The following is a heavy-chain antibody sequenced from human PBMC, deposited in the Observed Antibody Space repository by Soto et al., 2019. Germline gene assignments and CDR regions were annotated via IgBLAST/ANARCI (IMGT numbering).Heavy chain of an antibody. CDR3: ARDSSDMVRGVIITTTFDY. J-gene: IGHJ4*02. CDR2: INAGNGNT. Sequence: GASVKVSCKASGYTFTSYAMHWVRQAPGQRLEWMGWINAGNGNTKYSQKFQGRVTITRDTSASTAYMELSSLRSEDTAVYYCARDSSDMVRGVIITTTFDYWGQGTLVTVSS. V-gene: IGHV1-3*01. D-gene: IGHD3-10*01. CDR1: GYTFTSYA.